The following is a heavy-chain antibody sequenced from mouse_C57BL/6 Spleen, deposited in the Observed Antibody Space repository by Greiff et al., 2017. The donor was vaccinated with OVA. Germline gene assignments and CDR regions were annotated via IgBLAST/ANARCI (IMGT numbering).Heavy chain of an antibody. J-gene: IGHJ2*01. CDR3: TLMGDYEGY. V-gene: IGHV14-4*01. D-gene: IGHD2-4*01. CDR1: GFNIKDDY. Sequence: VHVKQSGAELVRPGASVKLSCTASGFNIKDDYMHWVKQRPEQGLEWIGWIDPENGDTEYASKFQGKATITADTSSNTAYLQLSSLTSEDTAVYYCTLMGDYEGYWGQGTTLTVSS. CDR2: IDPENGDT.